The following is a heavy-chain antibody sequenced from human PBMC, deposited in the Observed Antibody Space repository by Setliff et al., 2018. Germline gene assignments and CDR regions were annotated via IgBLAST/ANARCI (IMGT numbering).Heavy chain of an antibody. D-gene: IGHD3-16*01. Sequence: PGGSLRLSCAASGFTFSNSWMSWVRQAPGKGLEWVANIKQDGSEKYYVDSVKGRFTISRDNAKNSLYLQMNSLRAEDTAVYYCARDGGEYWGQGTLVTVS. V-gene: IGHV3-7*01. CDR3: ARDGGEY. CDR2: IKQDGSEK. CDR1: GFTFSNSW. J-gene: IGHJ4*02.